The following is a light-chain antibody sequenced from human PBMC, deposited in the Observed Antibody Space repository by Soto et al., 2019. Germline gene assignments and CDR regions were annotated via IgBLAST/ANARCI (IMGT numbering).Light chain of an antibody. J-gene: IGLJ2*01. CDR2: GDN. CDR3: AAWDGSLNNVL. V-gene: IGLV1-44*01. CDR1: GSSIGTNT. Sequence: QSVLTQPPSASGTPGQRVTISCSGSGSSIGTNTVNWYRQLPGTAPKLLIYGDNQRPSGVPDRFSGSKSGTSDSLDSSGLQSEDEADYYCAAWDGSLNNVLFGGGTKLTVL.